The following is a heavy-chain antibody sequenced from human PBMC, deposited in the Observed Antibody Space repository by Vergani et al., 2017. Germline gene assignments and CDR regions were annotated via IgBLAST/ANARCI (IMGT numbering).Heavy chain of an antibody. CDR1: GFTFSDYY. CDR3: ARDRNNWNILDS. Sequence: QVQLVESGGGLVKPGGSLRLSCAASGFTFSDYYMSWIRQAPGKGLEWVSYISSSGNTIYYAESVKGRFTISRDNARKSLFLQMNSLRAEDTAVYYCARDRNNWNILDSWGQGVLVTVSS. CDR2: ISSSGNTI. V-gene: IGHV3-11*01. J-gene: IGHJ4*02. D-gene: IGHD1-20*01.